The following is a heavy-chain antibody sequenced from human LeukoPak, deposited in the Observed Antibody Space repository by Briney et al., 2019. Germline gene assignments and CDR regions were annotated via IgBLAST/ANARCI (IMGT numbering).Heavy chain of an antibody. Sequence: PSETLSLTCAVYGGSFSGYYWSWIRQPPGKGLEWIGEINHSGSTNYNPSLKSRVTISVDTSKNQFSLKLSSVTAADTAVYYCVRWYSSSSAADYWGQGTLVTVSS. CDR3: VRWYSSSSAADY. J-gene: IGHJ4*02. CDR1: GGSFSGYY. V-gene: IGHV4-34*01. CDR2: INHSGST. D-gene: IGHD6-6*01.